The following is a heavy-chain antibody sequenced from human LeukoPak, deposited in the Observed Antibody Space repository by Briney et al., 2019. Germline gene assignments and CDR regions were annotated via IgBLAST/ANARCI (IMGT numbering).Heavy chain of an antibody. CDR3: ASMGPLQYAA. CDR2: IYSGGST. Sequence: GGPLRLSCAASGFTFSSYWMSWVRQAPGKGLEWVSVIYSGGSTYYADSVKGRFTISRDNSKNTLYLQMNSLRAEDTAVYYCASMGPLQYAAWGQGTLVTVSS. J-gene: IGHJ4*02. CDR1: GFTFSSYW. D-gene: IGHD6-13*01. V-gene: IGHV3-53*01.